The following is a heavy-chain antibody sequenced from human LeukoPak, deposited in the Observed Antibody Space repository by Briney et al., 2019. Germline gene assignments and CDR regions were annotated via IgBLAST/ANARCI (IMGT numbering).Heavy chain of an antibody. CDR3: VKGRDYNDASAYYIGDY. D-gene: IGHD3-22*01. Sequence: PGRSLRPSSAASGFTFSTHAMIWDRQAPGKGPEWVSCITGGGTGTYYRDSVKGPFTISRENSNDALYLQMNSLRAEDTAVYYCVKGRDYNDASAYYIGDYWGQGTLVTVSS. J-gene: IGHJ4*02. CDR1: GFTFSTHA. CDR2: ITGGGTGT. V-gene: IGHV3-23*01.